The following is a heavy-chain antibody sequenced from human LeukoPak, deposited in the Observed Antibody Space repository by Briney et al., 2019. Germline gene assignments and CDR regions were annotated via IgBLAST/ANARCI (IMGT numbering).Heavy chain of an antibody. V-gene: IGHV1-69*13. CDR2: IFPIFGTA. D-gene: IGHD6-13*01. Sequence: FSVNVSCTASVGTFSSYASSRVRQAPGQRIEWMCGIFPIFGTANYAQKIEGRVTITAEEATITAYMELSRLRSEDTAVYYCARERIAAAGSDYWGQGTLVTVSS. J-gene: IGHJ4*01. CDR3: ARERIAAAGSDY. CDR1: VGTFSSYA.